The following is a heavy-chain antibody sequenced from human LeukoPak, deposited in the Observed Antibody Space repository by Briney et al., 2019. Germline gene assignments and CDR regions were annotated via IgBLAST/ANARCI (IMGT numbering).Heavy chain of an antibody. Sequence: SVKVSCKASGGTFISYAISWVRQAPGQGLEWMGGIIPIFGTANYAQKFQGRVTITADESTSTAYMELSSLRSEDTAVYYCARNSITMVRGVEFCWFDPWGQGTLVTVSS. D-gene: IGHD3-10*01. CDR3: ARNSITMVRGVEFCWFDP. CDR2: IIPIFGTA. J-gene: IGHJ5*02. CDR1: GGTFISYA. V-gene: IGHV1-69*13.